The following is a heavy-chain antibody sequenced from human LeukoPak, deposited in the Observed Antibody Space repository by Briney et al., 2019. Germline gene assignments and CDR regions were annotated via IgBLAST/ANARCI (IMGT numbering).Heavy chain of an antibody. CDR1: GGSVSSGSYY. V-gene: IGHV4-61*01. CDR3: ARDHPSRGYYRPYYGMDV. CDR2: IYYSGST. J-gene: IGHJ6*04. D-gene: IGHD3-3*01. Sequence: SETLSLTCTVPGGSVSSGSYYWSWIRQPPGKGLEWIGYIYYSGSTNYNPSLKSRVTISVDTSKNQFSLKLSSVTAADTAVYYCARDHPSRGYYRPYYGMDVWGKGTTVTVSS.